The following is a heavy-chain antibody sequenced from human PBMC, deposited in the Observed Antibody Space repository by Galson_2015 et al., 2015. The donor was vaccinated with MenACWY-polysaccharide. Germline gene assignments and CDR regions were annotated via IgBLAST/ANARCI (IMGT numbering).Heavy chain of an antibody. CDR2: ISSSSGII. CDR1: GFTFSDYY. D-gene: IGHD2-15*01. CDR3: TKAGAKYCSGSSCYFNWFDP. Sequence: SLRLSCAASGFTFSDYYMSWIRQAPGKGLECISHISSSSGIIYYADSVKGRFTISRDNAKNTLYLEMNSLRAEDTAVYYCTKAGAKYCSGSSCYFNWFDPWGQGTLVTVSS. V-gene: IGHV3-11*04. J-gene: IGHJ5*02.